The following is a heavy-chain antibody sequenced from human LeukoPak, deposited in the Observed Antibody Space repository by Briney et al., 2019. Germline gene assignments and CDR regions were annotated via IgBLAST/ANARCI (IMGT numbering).Heavy chain of an antibody. V-gene: IGHV4-31*03. CDR3: ARERYGGYYDSSGTTSEFVFDY. Sequence: TSETLSLTCTVSGGSISSGGYYWSWIRQHPGKGLEWIGCIYYSGSTYYNPSLKSRVTISVDTSKNQFSLKLSSVTAADTAVYYCARERYGGYYDSSGTTSEFVFDYWGQGTLVTVSS. D-gene: IGHD3-22*01. CDR2: IYYSGST. CDR1: GGSISSGGYY. J-gene: IGHJ4*02.